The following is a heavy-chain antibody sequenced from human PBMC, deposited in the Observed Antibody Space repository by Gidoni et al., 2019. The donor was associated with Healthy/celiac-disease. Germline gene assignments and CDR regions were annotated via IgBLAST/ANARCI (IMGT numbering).Heavy chain of an antibody. Sequence: EVQLVESGGGLVQPGGSLRLSCAASGFTFSSYSMNWVRQAPGKGLEWVSYISSSSSTIYYADSVKGRFTISRDNAKNSLYLQMNSLRAEDTAVYYCARDGYSGYDFSVGPVDLWGQGTLVTVSS. CDR1: GFTFSSYS. CDR3: ARDGYSGYDFSVGPVDL. D-gene: IGHD5-12*01. CDR2: ISSSSSTI. J-gene: IGHJ4*02. V-gene: IGHV3-48*01.